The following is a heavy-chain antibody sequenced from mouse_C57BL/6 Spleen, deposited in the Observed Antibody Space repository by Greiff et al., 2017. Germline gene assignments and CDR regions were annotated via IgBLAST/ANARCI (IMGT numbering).Heavy chain of an antibody. CDR1: GYAFTNYL. CDR2: INPGSGGT. D-gene: IGHD4-1*01. J-gene: IGHJ2*01. CDR3: ARNRLTGTSYFDY. Sequence: QVQLQQSGAELVRPGTSVKVSCKASGYAFTNYLIEWVKQRPGQGLEWIGVINPGSGGTNYNEKFKGKATLTADKSSSTAYMQRSSLTSEDSAVYFCARNRLTGTSYFDYWGQGTTLTVSS. V-gene: IGHV1-54*01.